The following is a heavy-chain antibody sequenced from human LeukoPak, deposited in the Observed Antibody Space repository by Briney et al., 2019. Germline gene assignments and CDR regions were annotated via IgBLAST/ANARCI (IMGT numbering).Heavy chain of an antibody. CDR2: MNPKSGDT. V-gene: IGHV1-8*02. Sequence: ASVKVSCKASGYIFIDYEINWVRQAPRQGLEWMAWMNPKSGDTGYEQKFQGRVTITRDSSISTVYMELSSLRSEDTALYYCARGRYMDVWGKGTTVTVSS. CDR3: ARGRYMDV. CDR1: GYIFIDYE. J-gene: IGHJ6*03.